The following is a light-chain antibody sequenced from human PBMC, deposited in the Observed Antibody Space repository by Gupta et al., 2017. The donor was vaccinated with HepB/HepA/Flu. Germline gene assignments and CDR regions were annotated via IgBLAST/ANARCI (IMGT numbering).Light chain of an antibody. CDR2: DAS. CDR1: QSVSSY. CDR3: QQRSNWPPGVFT. J-gene: IGKJ3*01. V-gene: IGKV3-11*01. Sequence: EIVLTQSPATLSLSPGERATLSCRASQSVSSYLAWYQQKPGQAPRLLIYDASNRATGIPARFSGSGSGTDFTLTISSLEPEDFAVYYCQQRSNWPPGVFTFGPWTKVDIK.